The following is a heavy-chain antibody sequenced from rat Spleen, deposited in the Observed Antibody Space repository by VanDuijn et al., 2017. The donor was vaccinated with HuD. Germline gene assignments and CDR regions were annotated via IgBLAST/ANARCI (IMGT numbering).Heavy chain of an antibody. CDR2: ISTSGAGT. D-gene: IGHD1-11*01. CDR1: GFTFSGFP. J-gene: IGHJ3*01. CDR3: ATGGSY. Sequence: EVQLVESGGGLVQPGRSMKLSCAASGFTFSGFPMAWVRQAPTEGLEWVASISTSGAGTFYRDSVKGRFTVSRDNAKSILYLQMDSLRSEDTATYYCATGGSYWGQGTLVTVSS. V-gene: IGHV5-46*01.